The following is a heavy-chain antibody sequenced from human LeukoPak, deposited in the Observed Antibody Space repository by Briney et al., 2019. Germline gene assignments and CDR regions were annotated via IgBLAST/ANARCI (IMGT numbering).Heavy chain of an antibody. D-gene: IGHD6-13*01. V-gene: IGHV4-38-2*02. CDR1: GYSISSGYY. Sequence: SETLSLTCTVSGYSISSGYYWGWIRQPPGKGLEWIGTIYQSGSTYYNPSLKSRVIISVDTSKNTFSLRLSSVTAAGTAVYYCARRVAAAGTRFFDPWGQGTLVTVSS. J-gene: IGHJ5*02. CDR2: IYQSGST. CDR3: ARRVAAAGTRFFDP.